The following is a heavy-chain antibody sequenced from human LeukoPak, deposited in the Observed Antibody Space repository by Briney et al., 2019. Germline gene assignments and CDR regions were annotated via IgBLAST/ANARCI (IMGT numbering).Heavy chain of an antibody. Sequence: SETLSLTCTVSGGSISSYYWSWIRQPPGKGLEWIGSIYYSGSTYYNPSLKSRVTISVDTSKNQFSLKLSSVTAADTAVYYCARVVLMVYASYYYYMDVWGKGTTVTVSS. J-gene: IGHJ6*03. CDR2: IYYSGST. V-gene: IGHV4-59*12. CDR3: ARVVLMVYASYYYYMDV. D-gene: IGHD2-8*01. CDR1: GGSISSYY.